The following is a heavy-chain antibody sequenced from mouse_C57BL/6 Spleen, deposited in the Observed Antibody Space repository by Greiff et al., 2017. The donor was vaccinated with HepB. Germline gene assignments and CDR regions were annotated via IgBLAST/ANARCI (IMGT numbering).Heavy chain of an antibody. V-gene: IGHV1-81*01. CDR2: IYPRSGNT. Sequence: QVQLQQSGAELARPGASVKLSCKPSGYTFTSYGISWVKQRTGQGLEWIGEIYPRSGNTYYNEKFKGKATLTADKSSSTAYMELRSLTSEDSAVYFCARRGGSGFAYWGQGTLVTVSA. CDR3: ARRGGSGFAY. D-gene: IGHD1-1*01. J-gene: IGHJ3*01. CDR1: GYTFTSYG.